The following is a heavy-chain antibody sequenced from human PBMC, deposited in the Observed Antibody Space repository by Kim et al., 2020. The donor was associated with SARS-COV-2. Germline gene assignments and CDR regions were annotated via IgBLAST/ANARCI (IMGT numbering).Heavy chain of an antibody. CDR2: IIPIFGTA. Sequence: SVKVSCKASGGTFSSYAISWVRQAPGQGLEWMGGIIPIFGTANYAQKFQGRVTITADESTSTAYMELSSLRSEDTAVYYCARDRIAAAGTTYFDYWGQGTLVTVSS. CDR3: ARDRIAAAGTTYFDY. CDR1: GGTFSSYA. V-gene: IGHV1-69*13. D-gene: IGHD6-13*01. J-gene: IGHJ4*02.